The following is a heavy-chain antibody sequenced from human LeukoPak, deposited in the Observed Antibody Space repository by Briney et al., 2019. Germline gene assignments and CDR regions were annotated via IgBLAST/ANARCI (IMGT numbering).Heavy chain of an antibody. V-gene: IGHV1-8*01. CDR1: GYTFTSYD. Sequence: ASVKVSCKASGYTFTSYDINWVRQATGQGLEWMGWMNPNSGNTGYAQKFQGRVTMTRNTSISTAYMELSSLRSEDTAVYYCARASRVAGTFRYYFDYWGQGTLVTVSS. D-gene: IGHD6-19*01. CDR3: ARASRVAGTFRYYFDY. J-gene: IGHJ4*02. CDR2: MNPNSGNT.